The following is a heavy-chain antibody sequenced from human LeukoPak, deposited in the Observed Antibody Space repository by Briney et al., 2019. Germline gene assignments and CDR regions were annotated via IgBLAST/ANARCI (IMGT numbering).Heavy chain of an antibody. D-gene: IGHD5/OR15-5a*01. J-gene: IGHJ6*02. CDR2: MNPNSGNT. V-gene: IGHV1-8*01. Sequence: ASVKVSCKASGYTFTSYDINWVRQATGQGLEWMGWMNPNSGNTGYAQKFQGRVTITADESTSTAYMELSSLRSEDTAVYYCARDRASTGYYYYGMDVWGQGTTVTVSS. CDR1: GYTFTSYD. CDR3: ARDRASTGYYYYGMDV.